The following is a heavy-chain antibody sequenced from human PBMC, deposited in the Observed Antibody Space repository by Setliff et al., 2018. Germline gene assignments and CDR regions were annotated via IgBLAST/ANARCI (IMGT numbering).Heavy chain of an antibody. CDR3: ARGGYSRGPLLDYYMDV. Sequence: PSETLSLTCAVSGGSISSSNWWSWVRQPPGKGLEWIGEIYHSGSTNYNPSLKSRVTISVDTSKNQFSLKLSSVTAADTAVYYCARGGYSRGPLLDYYMDVWGKGTTVTVSS. D-gene: IGHD5-12*01. V-gene: IGHV4-4*02. CDR2: IYHSGST. J-gene: IGHJ6*03. CDR1: GGSISSSNW.